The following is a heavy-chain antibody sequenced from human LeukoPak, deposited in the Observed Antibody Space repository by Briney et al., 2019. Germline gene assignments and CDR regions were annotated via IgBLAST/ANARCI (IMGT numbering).Heavy chain of an antibody. CDR1: GGSFSGYY. CDR3: ATLTGYYYYTDV. CDR2: INHSGST. J-gene: IGHJ6*03. V-gene: IGHV4-34*01. D-gene: IGHD2-8*02. Sequence: PSETLSLTCAVYGGSFSGYYWSWIRQPPGKGLEWIGEINHSGSTNYNPSLKSRVTISVDTSKNQFSLKLSSVTAADTAVYYCATLTGYYYYTDVWGKGTTVTISS.